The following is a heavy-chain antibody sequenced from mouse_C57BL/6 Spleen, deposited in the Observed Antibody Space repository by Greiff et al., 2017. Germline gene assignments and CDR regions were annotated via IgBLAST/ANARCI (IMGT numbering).Heavy chain of an antibody. J-gene: IGHJ2*01. V-gene: IGHV1-74*01. CDR1: GYTFTSYW. CDR3: AISPANWAYIDY. Sequence: QVQLQQPGAELVKPGASVKVSCKASGYTFTSYWMHWVKQRPGQGLEWIGRIHPSDSDTNYNQKFKGKATLTVDKSSSTAYMQLSSLPSEDSAFYSCAISPANWAYIDYWGQGTTLTVSS. CDR2: IHPSDSDT. D-gene: IGHD4-1*01.